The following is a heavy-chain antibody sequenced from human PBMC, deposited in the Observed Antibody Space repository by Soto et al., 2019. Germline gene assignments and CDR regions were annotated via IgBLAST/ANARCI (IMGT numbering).Heavy chain of an antibody. CDR1: GYTFTTYD. CDR2: MNPYSGNT. V-gene: IGHV1-8*01. J-gene: IGHJ4*02. Sequence: ASVKVSCKASGYTFTTYDISWVRQATGQGLEWMGWMNPYSGNTGYAQKFQGRVTVTRNTSISTVYMELSGLRPDDTAVYYCARRRERSGPHYFDYWGQGSQVTVSS. CDR3: ARRRERSGPHYFDY. D-gene: IGHD6-25*01.